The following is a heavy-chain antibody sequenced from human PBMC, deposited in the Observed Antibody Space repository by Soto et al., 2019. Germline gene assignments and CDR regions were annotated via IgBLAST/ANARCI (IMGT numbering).Heavy chain of an antibody. V-gene: IGHV1-69*12. J-gene: IGHJ5*02. CDR2: IIPIFGTA. CDR3: AREWYWSGGSCYRNWFDP. CDR1: GGTFSSYA. Sequence: QVQLVQSGAEVKKPGSSVKVSCKASGGTFSSYAISWVRQAPGQGLEWMGGIIPIFGTANYAQKFQGRVTNTADXXTXTXXTELSSLRSEDTAVYYCAREWYWSGGSCYRNWFDPWGQGTLVTVSS. D-gene: IGHD2-15*01.